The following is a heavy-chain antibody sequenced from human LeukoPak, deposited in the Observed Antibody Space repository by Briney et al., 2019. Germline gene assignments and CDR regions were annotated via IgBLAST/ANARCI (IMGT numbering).Heavy chain of an antibody. D-gene: IGHD3-10*02. CDR1: GYTFTGYY. CDR2: INPNSGGT. V-gene: IGHV1-2*02. CDR3: ARSLTGFGELFFDD. Sequence: ASVKVSCKASGYTFTGYYMHWARQAPGQGLEWMGWINPNSGGTNYAQKFQGRVTMTRDTSISTAYMELSRLRSDDTAVYYCARSLTGFGELFFDDWGQGTLVTVSS. J-gene: IGHJ4*02.